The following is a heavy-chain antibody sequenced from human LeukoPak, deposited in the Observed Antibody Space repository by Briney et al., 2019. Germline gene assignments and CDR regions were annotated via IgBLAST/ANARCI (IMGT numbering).Heavy chain of an antibody. CDR2: IYYSGST. J-gene: IGHJ3*02. V-gene: IGHV4-59*01. D-gene: IGHD6-19*01. CDR1: GGSIGSYY. Sequence: SETLSLTCTVSGGSIGSYYWSWIRQPPGKGLEWIGYIYYSGSTNCNPSLKSRVTMSVDTSKKQFSLKLSSVTAADTAVYYCAGSGWYGAFDIWGQGTMVTVSS. CDR3: AGSGWYGAFDI.